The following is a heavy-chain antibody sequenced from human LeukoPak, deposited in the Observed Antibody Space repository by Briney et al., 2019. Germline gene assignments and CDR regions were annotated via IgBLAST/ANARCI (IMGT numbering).Heavy chain of an antibody. J-gene: IGHJ4*02. CDR3: ARWSWQWLLGGNYFDY. D-gene: IGHD6-19*01. CDR2: ISAYNGNT. Sequence: ASVKVSCKASGYTFTSYGISWVRQAPGQGLEWMGWISAYNGNTNYAQKFQGRVTMTRDTSISTAYMELSRLRSDDTAVYYCARWSWQWLLGGNYFDYWGQGTLVTVSS. CDR1: GYTFTSYG. V-gene: IGHV1-18*01.